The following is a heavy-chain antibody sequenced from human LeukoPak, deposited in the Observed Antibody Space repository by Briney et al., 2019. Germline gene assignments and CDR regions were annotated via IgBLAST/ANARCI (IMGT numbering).Heavy chain of an antibody. CDR3: ARALWFGGMDV. Sequence: SETLSLTCTVSGGSISSYYWSWIRQPPGKGLEWIGYIHYSGSTNYNPSLKSRVTISVDTSKNQFSLKLSSVTAADTAVYYCARALWFGGMDVWGKGTTVTISS. V-gene: IGHV4-59*01. CDR2: IHYSGST. CDR1: GGSISSYY. J-gene: IGHJ6*03. D-gene: IGHD3-10*01.